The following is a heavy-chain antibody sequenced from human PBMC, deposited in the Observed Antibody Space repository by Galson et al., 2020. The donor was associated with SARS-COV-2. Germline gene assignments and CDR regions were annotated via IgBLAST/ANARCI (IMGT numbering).Heavy chain of an antibody. CDR2: IYWDDDE. J-gene: IGHJ3*01. CDR1: GFSLTTGGVG. Sequence: SGPTLVTPTQTLTLTCTFSGFSLTTGGVGVGWIRQPPGKALEWLAIIYWDDDERYSPSLKSRLTITKDTSKNQVVLTMTNMDPVDTATYYCAHRRSDCDDGGDDGEVFCSAFDVWGQGTRVTVSS. V-gene: IGHV2-5*02. D-gene: IGHD2-21*01. CDR3: AHRRSDCDDGGDDGEVFCSAFDV.